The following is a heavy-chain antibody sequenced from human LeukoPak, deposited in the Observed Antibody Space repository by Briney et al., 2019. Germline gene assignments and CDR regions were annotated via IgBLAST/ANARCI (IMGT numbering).Heavy chain of an antibody. CDR1: VCTFSSYA. V-gene: IGHV1-69*05. Sequence: GASVKVSCKACVCTFSSYAISWVRQAPGQGLEWMGRIIPIFGTANYAQKFQGRVTITTDESTSTAYMELSSLRSEDTAVYYCAREWTGWADFWSGYYPYYYYYMDVWGKGTTVTVSS. CDR2: IIPIFGTA. CDR3: AREWTGWADFWSGYYPYYYYYMDV. D-gene: IGHD3-3*01. J-gene: IGHJ6*03.